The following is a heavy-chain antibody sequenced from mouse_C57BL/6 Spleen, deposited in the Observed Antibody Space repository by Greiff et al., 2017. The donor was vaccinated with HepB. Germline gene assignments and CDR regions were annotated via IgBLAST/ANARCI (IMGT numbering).Heavy chain of an antibody. CDR1: GYTFTSYW. D-gene: IGHD3-2*02. V-gene: IGHV1-55*01. CDR3: AREGTGQATEYAC. Sequence: QVQLQQSGAELVKPGASVKMSCKASGYTFTSYWITWVKQRPGQGLEWIGDIYPGSGSTNYNEKFKSKATLTVDTSSSTAYMQLSSLTSEDSAVYYCAREGTGQATEYACWGQGTPVTLS. J-gene: IGHJ3*01. CDR2: IYPGSGST.